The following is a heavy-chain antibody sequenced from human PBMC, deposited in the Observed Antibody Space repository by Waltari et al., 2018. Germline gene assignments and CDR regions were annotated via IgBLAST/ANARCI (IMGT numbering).Heavy chain of an antibody. CDR2: IYTSGST. Sequence: QVQLQESGPGLVKPSETLSLTCPVSGGSISSYYWRWIRPPAGKGLEWIGRIYTSGSTNYNPSLKSRVTMSVDTSKNQFSLKLSSVTAADTAVYYCARDVTAEWELRLFDYWGQGTLVTVSS. J-gene: IGHJ4*02. D-gene: IGHD1-26*01. CDR1: GGSISSYY. CDR3: ARDVTAEWELRLFDY. V-gene: IGHV4-4*07.